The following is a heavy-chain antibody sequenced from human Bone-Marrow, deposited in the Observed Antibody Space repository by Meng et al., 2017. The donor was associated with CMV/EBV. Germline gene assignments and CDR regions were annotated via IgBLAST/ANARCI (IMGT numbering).Heavy chain of an antibody. D-gene: IGHD2-2*02. Sequence: GGSLRLSCAASGFTFSSYSMNWVRQAPGKGLEWVSSISSSSSYIYYADSVKGRFTISRDNAKNSLYLQMNSLRAEDTALYYCARDPGQGVAISSFDIWGQGTMVTVPS. CDR3: ARDPGQGVAISSFDI. J-gene: IGHJ3*02. V-gene: IGHV3-21*04. CDR2: ISSSSSYI. CDR1: GFTFSSYS.